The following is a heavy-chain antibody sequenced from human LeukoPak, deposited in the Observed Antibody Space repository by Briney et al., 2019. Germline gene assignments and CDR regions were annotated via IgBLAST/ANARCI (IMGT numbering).Heavy chain of an antibody. CDR2: ISYDGSNK. D-gene: IGHD3-10*02. CDR3: ARVVRRVKVFDY. V-gene: IGHV3-30-3*01. J-gene: IGHJ4*01. Sequence: PGGSLRLSCAASGFTFSSYAMSWVRQAPGKGLEWVAVISYDGSNKYYADSVKGRFTISRDNSKNTLYLQMNSLRAEDTAVYYCARVVRRVKVFDYWGHGTLVNDSS. CDR1: GFTFSSYA.